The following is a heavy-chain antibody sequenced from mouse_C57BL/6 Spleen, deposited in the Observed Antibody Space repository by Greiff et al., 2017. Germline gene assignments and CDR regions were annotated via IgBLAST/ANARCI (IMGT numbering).Heavy chain of an antibody. J-gene: IGHJ3*01. Sequence: QVQLQQPGAELVMPGASVKLSCKASGFTFTSYWMHWVKQRPGQGLEWIGEIDPSDSYTNYKQKFKGKSTMTEDKSSSTAYMQPSSLTSEDTAVYYCAKSPWDWDDADWGQGTLVTVAA. CDR1: GFTFTSYW. D-gene: IGHD4-1*01. V-gene: IGHV1-69*01. CDR2: IDPSDSYT. CDR3: AKSPWDWDDAD.